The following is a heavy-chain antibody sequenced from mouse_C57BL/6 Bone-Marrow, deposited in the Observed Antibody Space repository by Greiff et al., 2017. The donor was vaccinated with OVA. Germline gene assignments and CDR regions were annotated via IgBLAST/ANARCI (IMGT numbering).Heavy chain of an antibody. CDR2: IRLKSDNYAT. CDR1: GFTFSNYW. Sequence: DVKLVESGGGLVQPGGSMKLSCVASGFTFSNYWMNWVRQSPEKGLEWVAQIRLKSDNYATHYAESVKGRFTISRDDSKSSVYLQMNNLRAEDTGIYYCTGIYYYGRGDWYFDVWGTGTTVTVSS. CDR3: TGIYYYGRGDWYFDV. D-gene: IGHD1-1*01. J-gene: IGHJ1*03. V-gene: IGHV6-3*01.